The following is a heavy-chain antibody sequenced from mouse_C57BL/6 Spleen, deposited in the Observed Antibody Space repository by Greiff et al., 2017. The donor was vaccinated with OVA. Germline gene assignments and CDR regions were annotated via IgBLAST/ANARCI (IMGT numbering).Heavy chain of an antibody. CDR3: ARLLGAMDY. V-gene: IGHV5-16*01. J-gene: IGHJ4*01. D-gene: IGHD2-1*01. CDR2: INYDGSST. Sequence: EVKVEESEGGLVQPGSSMKLSCTASGFTFSDYYMAWVRQVPEKGLEWVANINYDGSSTYYLDSLKSRFIISRDNAKNILYLQMSSLKSEDTATYYCARLLGAMDYWGQGTSVTVSS. CDR1: GFTFSDYY.